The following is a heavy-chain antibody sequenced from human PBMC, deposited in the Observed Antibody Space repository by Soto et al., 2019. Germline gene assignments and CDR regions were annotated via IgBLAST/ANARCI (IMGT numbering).Heavy chain of an antibody. D-gene: IGHD2-15*01. V-gene: IGHV1-24*01. CDR3: DTDLNYRVAGEDYLYY. J-gene: IGHJ4*02. CDR2: FDPEAREI. Sequence: QLQLRQSGAEVKKPGASLKVSCKVSGYTLSELSMHWVRQAAGKGLEWMGGFDPEAREIVYGQNFQGRVTMTEDRSTVTAYLELSSLTSEDTAVYYCDTDLNYRVAGEDYLYYWGQGTSVTVSS. CDR1: GYTLSELS.